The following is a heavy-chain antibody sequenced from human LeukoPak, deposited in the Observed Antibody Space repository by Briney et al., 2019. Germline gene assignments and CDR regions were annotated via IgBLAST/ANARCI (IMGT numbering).Heavy chain of an antibody. V-gene: IGHV1-2*02. CDR1: GYTFTGYY. Sequence: GASVKVSCKASGYTFTGYYMHWVRQAPGQGLEWMGWINPNSGGTNYAQKFQGRVTMTRDTSISTAYMELSRLRSDDTAVYYCARVRYCSSTSCLGTYYFDYWGQGTLVTVSS. J-gene: IGHJ4*02. CDR2: INPNSGGT. CDR3: ARVRYCSSTSCLGTYYFDY. D-gene: IGHD2-2*01.